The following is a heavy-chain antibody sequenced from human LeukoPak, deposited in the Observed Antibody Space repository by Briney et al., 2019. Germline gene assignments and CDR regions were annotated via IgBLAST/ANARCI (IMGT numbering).Heavy chain of an antibody. D-gene: IGHD3-3*01. V-gene: IGHV4-34*01. CDR2: INHSGST. CDR1: GGSFSGYY. Sequence: PSETLSLTCAVYGGSFSGYYWSWIRQPPGKGLEWIGEINHSGSTNYNPSLKSRVTISVATSKNQFSLKLSSVTAADTAVYYCARGSSDFWSGYYIDYWGQGTLVTVSS. J-gene: IGHJ4*02. CDR3: ARGSSDFWSGYYIDY.